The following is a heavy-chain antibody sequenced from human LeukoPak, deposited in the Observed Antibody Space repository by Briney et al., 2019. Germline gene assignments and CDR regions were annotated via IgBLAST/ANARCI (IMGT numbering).Heavy chain of an antibody. D-gene: IGHD3-22*01. CDR1: GFAFSSYE. J-gene: IGHJ4*02. CDR2: IWYDGSNK. Sequence: GGSLRLSCAASGFAFSSYEMNCVRQAPGKGLEWVAVIWYDGSNKYFADSVKGRFTISRDNSKNTLYLQMNSLRVEDTAVYYCARDGVRSGYHEGPDYWGQGTLVTVSS. CDR3: ARDGVRSGYHEGPDY. V-gene: IGHV3-33*08.